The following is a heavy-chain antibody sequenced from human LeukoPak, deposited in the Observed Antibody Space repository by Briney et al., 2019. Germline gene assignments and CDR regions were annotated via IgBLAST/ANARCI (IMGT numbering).Heavy chain of an antibody. V-gene: IGHV3-74*01. D-gene: IGHD3-22*01. Sequence: GGSLRLSCGASGFTFSSYWMHWVPQAPGKGLVWVSRINSDGSSTSYADSVKGRFTISRDNAKNTLYLQMNSLRAEDTAVYYCARDKGASGYPHYWGQGTLVTVSS. J-gene: IGHJ4*02. CDR1: GFTFSSYW. CDR2: INSDGSST. CDR3: ARDKGASGYPHY.